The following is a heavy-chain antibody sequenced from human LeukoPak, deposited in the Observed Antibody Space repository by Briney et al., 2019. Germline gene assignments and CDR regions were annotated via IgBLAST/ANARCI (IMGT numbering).Heavy chain of an antibody. CDR1: GYTFSSYH. Sequence: ASVKVSCKASGYTFSSYHIHWVRQAPGQGLEWMGKINPSFNPGVDVTSYAQKFQGRGTMTRDISTNTVYMELSSLTSEDTTVYYCARAWDSIAGYYFDYWGQGTLLTVSS. CDR3: ARAWDSIAGYYFDY. D-gene: IGHD6-13*01. V-gene: IGHV1-46*01. J-gene: IGHJ4*02. CDR2: INPSFNPGVDVT.